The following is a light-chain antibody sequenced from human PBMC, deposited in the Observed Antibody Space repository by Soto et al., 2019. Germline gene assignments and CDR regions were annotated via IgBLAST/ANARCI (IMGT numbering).Light chain of an antibody. V-gene: IGLV2-14*02. CDR1: SSNVGSYKL. J-gene: IGLJ1*01. CDR2: EVN. CDR3: SSYTSTRTYV. Sequence: QSVLTQPASVSGSPGQSITISCTGTSSNVGSYKLVSWYQQHPGKAPKLMIFEVNKRPSGVSNRFSGSKSGDTASLTVSGLQAEDEADYYCSSYTSTRTYVFGTGTKVTVL.